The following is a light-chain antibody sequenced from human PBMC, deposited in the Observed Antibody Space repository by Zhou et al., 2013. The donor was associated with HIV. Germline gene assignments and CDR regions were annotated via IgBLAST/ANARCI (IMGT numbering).Light chain of an antibody. J-gene: IGKJ5*01. CDR3: QQSFRMPGT. CDR2: DVS. V-gene: IGKV1-39*01. Sequence: DIQMTQSPSSLSVSVGDRITITCRASQSISNYLNWYQLRPGKAPRLLIYDVSTLYSGVPSRFRGSASGTDFSLTITDLQPEDFATYFCQQSFRMPGTFGQGTRLEI. CDR1: QSISNY.